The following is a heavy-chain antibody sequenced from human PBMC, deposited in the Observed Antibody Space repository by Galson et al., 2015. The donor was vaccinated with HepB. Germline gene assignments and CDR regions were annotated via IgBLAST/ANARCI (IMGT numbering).Heavy chain of an antibody. Sequence: SLRLSCAASGFTFSSYGMHWVRQAPGKGLEWVAFIRYDGSNKYYADSVKGRFTISRDNSKNTLYLQWSSLKASDTAMYYCARGRGREAYYYDSSGYLEPFDYWGQGTLVTVSS. D-gene: IGHD3-22*01. CDR2: IRYDGSNK. CDR3: ARGRGREAYYYDSSGYLEPFDY. J-gene: IGHJ4*02. V-gene: IGHV3-30*02. CDR1: GFTFSSYG.